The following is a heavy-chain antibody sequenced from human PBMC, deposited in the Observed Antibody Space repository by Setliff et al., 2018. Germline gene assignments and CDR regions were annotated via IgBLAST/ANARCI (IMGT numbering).Heavy chain of an antibody. Sequence: PGESLRLSCAASGFTFDDYGMNWVRQAPGKGLEWVSSITSSSTYISYADSLRGRFTISRDNAKKSLYLQMHSLRVDDTALYYCAKSSGSSSSTNLEYLGPGTLVTVSS. CDR1: GFTFDDYG. V-gene: IGHV3-21*04. CDR2: ITSSSTYI. J-gene: IGHJ4*02. CDR3: AKSSGSSSSTNLEY. D-gene: IGHD6-6*01.